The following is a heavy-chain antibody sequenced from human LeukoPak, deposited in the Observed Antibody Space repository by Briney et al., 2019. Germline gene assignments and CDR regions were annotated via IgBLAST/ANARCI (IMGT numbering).Heavy chain of an antibody. V-gene: IGHV3-11*01. CDR2: ISGSGSII. CDR3: ARDDYGEGDLNFADY. Sequence: GGSLRLSCAASGFTFSDYYMSWIRQAPGKGLEWVSYISGSGSIIYYADSVKGRFTISRDNAKNSLYLQMNSLRAEDTALYYCARDDYGEGDLNFADYWGQGTLVTVSS. J-gene: IGHJ4*02. D-gene: IGHD4-17*01. CDR1: GFTFSDYY.